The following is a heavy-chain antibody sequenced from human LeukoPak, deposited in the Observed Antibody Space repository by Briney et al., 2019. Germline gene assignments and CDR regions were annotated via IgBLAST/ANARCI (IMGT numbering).Heavy chain of an antibody. Sequence: PGGSLRLSCTASGFTFDDYGMNWVRQAPGKGLEWVSGINWNGGSTSYADSVKGRFTISRDNAKKSLYLQMNSLRAEDTALYYCAKEESGEYYYYYMGVWGKGTTVTVSS. J-gene: IGHJ6*03. D-gene: IGHD2/OR15-2a*01. CDR2: INWNGGST. V-gene: IGHV3-20*04. CDR1: GFTFDDYG. CDR3: AKEESGEYYYYYMGV.